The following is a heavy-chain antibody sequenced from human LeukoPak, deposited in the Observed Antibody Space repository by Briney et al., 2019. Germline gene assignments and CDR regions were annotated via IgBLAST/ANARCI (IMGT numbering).Heavy chain of an antibody. CDR1: GGSISSGQYY. V-gene: IGHV4-30-4*01. Sequence: SETLSLTCTVSGGSISSGQYYWNWIRQPPGKGLEWNGYIYSSGSTYYNPSLKSRVTISGDTSKTQFSLNLTSVTAADTAVYYCARGGASMDFHYWGQGTLVTVSS. D-gene: IGHD2/OR15-2a*01. J-gene: IGHJ4*02. CDR2: IYSSGST. CDR3: ARGGASMDFHY.